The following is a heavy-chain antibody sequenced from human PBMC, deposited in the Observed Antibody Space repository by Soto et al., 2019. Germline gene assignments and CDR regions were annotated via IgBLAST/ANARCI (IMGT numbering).Heavy chain of an antibody. CDR1: GGSISSSSYY. Sequence: SETLSLTCTVSGGSISSSSYYWGWIRQPPGKGLEWIGSIYYSGSTYYNPSLKSRVTISVDTSKNQFSLKLSSVTAADTAVYYCARLKEDSKGYYFDYWGQGTLVTVSS. V-gene: IGHV4-39*01. CDR3: ARLKEDSKGYYFDY. D-gene: IGHD3-22*01. J-gene: IGHJ4*02. CDR2: IYYSGST.